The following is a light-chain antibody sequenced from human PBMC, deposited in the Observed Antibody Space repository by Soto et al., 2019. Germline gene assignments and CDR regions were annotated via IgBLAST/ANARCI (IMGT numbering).Light chain of an antibody. V-gene: IGKV3-15*01. J-gene: IGKJ1*01. CDR3: QQYNNWPRT. Sequence: ETVMTQSPGTLSVSLGERATLSCRASQSVSSTYLIWYQQKPGQAPRLLIYGASTRATGIPARFSGSGSGTEFTLTINSLQSEDFAVYYCQQYNNWPRTFGQGTKVDNK. CDR1: QSVSSTY. CDR2: GAS.